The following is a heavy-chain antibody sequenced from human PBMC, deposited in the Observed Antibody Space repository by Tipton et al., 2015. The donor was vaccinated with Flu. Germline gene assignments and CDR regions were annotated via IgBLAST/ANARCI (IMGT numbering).Heavy chain of an antibody. CDR1: GYSISSGYH. J-gene: IGHJ2*01. CDR2: IYHSGVT. D-gene: IGHD4-17*01. CDR3: ARRGPTVTTSSGWYFEL. V-gene: IGHV4-38-2*01. Sequence: LSLTCAVSGYSISSGYHWGWIRQPPGKGLEWIGNIYHSGVTFYSPSLRSRVTISVDTSKNQFSLNLRSVTAADTAVYYCARRGPTVTTSSGWYFELWGRGARVTVSS.